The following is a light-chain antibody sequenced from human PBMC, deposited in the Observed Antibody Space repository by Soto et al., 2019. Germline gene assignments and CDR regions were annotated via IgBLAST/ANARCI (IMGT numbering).Light chain of an antibody. CDR2: GAS. V-gene: IGKV3-15*01. CDR3: EYYGSSIT. J-gene: IGKJ4*01. Sequence: EIVMTQSPATLSVSPGERATLSCRASQSVNSNLAWYQQKPGQAPRLLIYGASTRAAGIPARFSGSGSGTEFSLTISSLQSEDFAVYYCEYYGSSITFGGGTKVEIK. CDR1: QSVNSN.